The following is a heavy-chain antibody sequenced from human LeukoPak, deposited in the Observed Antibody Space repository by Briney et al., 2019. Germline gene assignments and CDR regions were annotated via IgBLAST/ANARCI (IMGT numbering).Heavy chain of an antibody. CDR2: ISGSGANT. CDR3: AKDSMLDFWSASSTYYYYMDV. CDR1: GFGFNIYA. J-gene: IGHJ6*03. D-gene: IGHD3-3*01. Sequence: PGGSLRLSCAASGFGFNIYAMSWVRQAPGKGLEWVSAISGSGANTYSADSVRGRFTISRDNSKNTLYLQMNSLRAEDTAVHFCAKDSMLDFWSASSTYYYYMDVWGKGTTVTVSS. V-gene: IGHV3-23*01.